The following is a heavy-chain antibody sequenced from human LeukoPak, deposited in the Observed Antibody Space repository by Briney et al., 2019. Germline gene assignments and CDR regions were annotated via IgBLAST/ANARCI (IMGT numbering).Heavy chain of an antibody. J-gene: IGHJ6*02. CDR2: ILLGGGGGHT. V-gene: IGHV3-23*01. CDR3: ARGRDYTMDV. D-gene: IGHD4-11*01. Sequence: GGSLRLSCAVTAITTTSDALNWVPQAPGEGLEWVSAILLGGGGGHTYYTHSVKGRFTISRDTCTNTLYLQMNSLRVEDTAVYYCARGRDYTMDVWGQGTTVTVSS. CDR1: AITTTSDA.